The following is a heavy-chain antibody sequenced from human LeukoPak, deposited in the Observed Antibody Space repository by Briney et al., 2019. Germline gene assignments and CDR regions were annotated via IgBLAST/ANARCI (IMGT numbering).Heavy chain of an antibody. CDR3: AKEGRSLQTD. D-gene: IGHD5-24*01. J-gene: IGHJ4*02. CDR1: GYMLSRNW. V-gene: IGHV3-7*03. CDR2: IKEDGTET. Sequence: GGSLRLSCAASGYMLSRNWMSWVRVAPGKGLECVANIKEDGTETYYVDSVKCRFTISRDNAKNTLYLQMKSLRAEDTAVYYCAKEGRSLQTDWGQGSPVTVSS.